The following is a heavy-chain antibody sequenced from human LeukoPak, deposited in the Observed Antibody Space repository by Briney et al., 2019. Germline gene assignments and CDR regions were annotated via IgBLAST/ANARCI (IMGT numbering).Heavy chain of an antibody. J-gene: IGHJ6*03. D-gene: IGHD2-2*01. CDR2: INPNSGDT. CDR1: GYTFSDYY. CDR3: AREGGFDCSSTSCNFYYYYMDV. Sequence: ASVKVSCKTSGYTFSDYYIHWIRQAPGQGLEWVGWINPNSGDTDYAQKFQGRVTVTRDTSISTAYMELGRLRSDDTAVYYCAREGGFDCSSTSCNFYYYYMDVWGKGTTVTISS. V-gene: IGHV1-2*02.